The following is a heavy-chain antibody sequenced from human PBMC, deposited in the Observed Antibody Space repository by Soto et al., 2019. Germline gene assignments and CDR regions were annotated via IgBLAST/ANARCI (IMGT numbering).Heavy chain of an antibody. J-gene: IGHJ4*02. D-gene: IGHD6-13*01. CDR2: ISGSTSST. CDR3: AKERWAAAGTPTLDY. V-gene: IGHV3-23*01. CDR1: GFTFSSYA. Sequence: EVQLLESGGGLVQPGGSLRLSCAASGFTFSSYAMSWVRPAPGKGLEWVSAISGSTSSTYYADSVKGRFTISRDNSKNTLYLQMNSLRAEDTAVYYCAKERWAAAGTPTLDYWGQGTLVTVSS.